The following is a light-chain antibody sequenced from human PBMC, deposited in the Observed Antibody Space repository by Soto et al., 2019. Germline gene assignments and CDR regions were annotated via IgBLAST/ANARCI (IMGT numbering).Light chain of an antibody. CDR1: QSVSSN. CDR3: QQYNNWPSLT. J-gene: IGKJ4*01. CDR2: GAS. Sequence: EIVMTQSPATLSVSPGERATLSCRASQSVSSNLAWYQQKPGQAPRLLIYGASTRATGIPARFSGSGSGTEITLTISSLQSEDFAVYYCQQYNNWPSLTFGGGTKVEIK. V-gene: IGKV3-15*01.